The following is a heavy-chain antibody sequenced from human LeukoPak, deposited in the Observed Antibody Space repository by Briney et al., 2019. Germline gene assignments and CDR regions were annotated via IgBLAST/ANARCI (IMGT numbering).Heavy chain of an antibody. J-gene: IGHJ6*03. CDR2: IYPGDSDT. CDR3: ARSAVPGYYDILTGYYDTYYYYYYMDV. D-gene: IGHD3-9*01. CDR1: GYSFTSYW. V-gene: IGHV5-51*01. Sequence: GESLKISCKGSGYSFTSYWIGWVRQMPGKGLERMGIIYPGDSDTRYSPSFQGQVTISADKSISTAYLQWSSLKASDTAMYYCARSAVPGYYDILTGYYDTYYYYYYMDVWGKGTTVTVSS.